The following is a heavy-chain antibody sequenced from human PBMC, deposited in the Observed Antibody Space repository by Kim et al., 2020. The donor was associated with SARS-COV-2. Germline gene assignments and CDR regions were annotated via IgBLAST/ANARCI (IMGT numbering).Heavy chain of an antibody. Sequence: VKVRFTSSRDNAKNSLYLQMNSMRAEDTAVYYCARERVDIVATIGVGLDYWGQVTLVTVSS. V-gene: IGHV3-21*01. J-gene: IGHJ4*02. CDR3: ARERVDIVATIGVGLDY. D-gene: IGHD5-12*01.